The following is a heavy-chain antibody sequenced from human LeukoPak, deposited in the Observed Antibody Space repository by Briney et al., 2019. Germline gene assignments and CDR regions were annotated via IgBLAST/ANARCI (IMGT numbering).Heavy chain of an antibody. CDR1: GYTFISYG. V-gene: IGHV1-18*01. Sequence: ASVKVSCKDSGYTFISYGINWVRQAPGQGLEWMGWISGYNGNMNYAQKFHDRVTMTTDTSTGTAYMELRSLRSDDTAVYYCARVGQLVLGYWGQGTLVTVSS. D-gene: IGHD6-6*01. CDR2: ISGYNGNM. J-gene: IGHJ4*02. CDR3: ARVGQLVLGY.